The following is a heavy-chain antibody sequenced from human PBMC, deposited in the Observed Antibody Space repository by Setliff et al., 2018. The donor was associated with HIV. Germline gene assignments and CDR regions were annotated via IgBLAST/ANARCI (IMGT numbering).Heavy chain of an antibody. CDR3: ARSPGVDTNMAFDY. CDR2: IYYSGNT. V-gene: IGHV4-59*01. D-gene: IGHD5-18*01. CDR1: GGSIINNF. J-gene: IGHJ4*02. Sequence: PSETLSLTCTVSGGSIINNFWSWIRLPPGKGLEYIGYIYYSGNTDYNPSLKSRVTISVDTSRNQFSLKLSSVTAADTAVYYCARSPGVDTNMAFDYWGQGRLVTVSS.